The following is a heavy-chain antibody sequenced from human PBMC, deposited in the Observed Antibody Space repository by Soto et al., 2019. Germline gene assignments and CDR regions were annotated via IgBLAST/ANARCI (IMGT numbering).Heavy chain of an antibody. J-gene: IGHJ3*02. D-gene: IGHD3-16*02. CDR3: ARAPRKYDYVWGSYRSHDAFDI. Sequence: PSETLSLTCTVSGGSISSYYWSWIRQPAGKGLEWIGRIYTSGSTNYNPSLKSRVTMSVDTSKNQFSLKLSSVTAADTAVYYCARAPRKYDYVWGSYRSHDAFDIWGQGTMVTVS. CDR1: GGSISSYY. CDR2: IYTSGST. V-gene: IGHV4-4*07.